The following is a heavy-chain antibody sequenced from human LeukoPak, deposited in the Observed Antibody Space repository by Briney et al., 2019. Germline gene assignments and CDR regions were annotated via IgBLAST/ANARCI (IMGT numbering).Heavy chain of an antibody. Sequence: GGSLRLSCAASGFTFSSYAMSWVRQAPGKRLEWVSAISGSGGSTYYADSVKGRFTISRDNSKNTLYLQMNSLRAEDTAVYYCARDRGAGTGAYYYYGMDVWGQGTTVTVSS. D-gene: IGHD6-19*01. J-gene: IGHJ6*02. CDR2: ISGSGGST. CDR1: GFTFSSYA. CDR3: ARDRGAGTGAYYYYGMDV. V-gene: IGHV3-23*01.